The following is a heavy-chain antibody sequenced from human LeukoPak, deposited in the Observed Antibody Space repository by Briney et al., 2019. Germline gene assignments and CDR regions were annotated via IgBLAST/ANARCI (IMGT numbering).Heavy chain of an antibody. Sequence: PGRSLRLSCAASGVTFSSYGMHWVRQAPGKGLEWVAVIWYDGSNKYHADSVKGRFTISRDNSKNTLYLQMNSLRAEDTAVYYCAGDERDIVVVPAATGFDYWGQGTLVTVSS. D-gene: IGHD2-2*01. CDR2: IWYDGSNK. J-gene: IGHJ4*02. CDR3: AGDERDIVVVPAATGFDY. CDR1: GVTFSSYG. V-gene: IGHV3-33*01.